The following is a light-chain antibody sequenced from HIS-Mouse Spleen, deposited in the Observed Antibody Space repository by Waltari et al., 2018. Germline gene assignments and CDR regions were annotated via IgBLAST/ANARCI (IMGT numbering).Light chain of an antibody. CDR3: QSYDSSNHVV. CDR2: ADN. J-gene: IGLJ2*01. Sequence: NFMLTQPHSVSHSQGNTVTISCTGSSGSFASNYVHWYQQPPASAPTTVIYADNQRPSGVPDRFSGSLDSSSNSASLTISGLKTEDEADYYCQSYDSSNHVVFGGGTKLTVL. CDR1: SGSFASNY. V-gene: IGLV6-57*02.